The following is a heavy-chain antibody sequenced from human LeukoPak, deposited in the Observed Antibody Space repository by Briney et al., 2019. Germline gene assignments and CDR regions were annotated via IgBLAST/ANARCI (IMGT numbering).Heavy chain of an antibody. V-gene: IGHV3-21*01. Sequence: VGSLRLSCAASGFTFISYSMNWVRQAPGKGLECVSSISSSSNYIYYADSVKGRFTISRDNAKNSLYLQMNSLRAEDTAVYYCARDWASLGALDYWGQGTLVTVSS. CDR2: ISSSSNYI. D-gene: IGHD3-16*01. J-gene: IGHJ4*02. CDR3: ARDWASLGALDY. CDR1: GFTFISYS.